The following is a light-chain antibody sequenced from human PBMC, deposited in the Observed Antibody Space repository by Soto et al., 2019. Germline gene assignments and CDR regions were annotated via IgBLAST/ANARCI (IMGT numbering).Light chain of an antibody. CDR1: QGISNW. CDR2: AAS. CDR3: QKYNSAQYT. V-gene: IGKV1-27*01. Sequence: DIQMTQSPSSLSASVGDRVTITCRASQGISNWLAWYQQKPGKAPKVLIYAASTLQPGVPSRFSGSVSGTEYSLTISSLQPEDVATYYCQKYNSAQYTFGQGTKLEIK. J-gene: IGKJ2*01.